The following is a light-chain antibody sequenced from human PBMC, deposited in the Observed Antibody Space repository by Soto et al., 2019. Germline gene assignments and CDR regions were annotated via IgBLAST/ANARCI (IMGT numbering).Light chain of an antibody. CDR2: SNN. CDR3: ASWDDSLSGHV. CDR1: SSNIGTYT. Sequence: QSVLTQPPSASGTPGQRVTISCSGASSNIGTYTVKWFQQLPGTAPKHLIYSNNQRPSGVPDRFSGYKSGTSAPLAITGLPYEDDADYYCASWDDSLSGHVFGTGTKVTVL. V-gene: IGLV1-44*01. J-gene: IGLJ1*01.